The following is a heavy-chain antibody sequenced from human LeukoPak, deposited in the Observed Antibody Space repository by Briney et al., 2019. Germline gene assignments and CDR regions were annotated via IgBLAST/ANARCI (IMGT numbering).Heavy chain of an antibody. CDR3: ARDLAFAEWFVSHPFDP. D-gene: IGHD3-3*02. CDR2: ISSSGSTI. J-gene: IGHJ5*02. V-gene: IGHV3-48*03. Sequence: PGGSLRLSCAASGFTLNSYKMNWVRQAPGKGLEWVSYISSSGSTIYYADSVKGRFTISRDNTKNSLYLQMNSLRAEDTAVYYSARDLAFAEWFVSHPFDPWGQGNLVTVSS. CDR1: GFTLNSYK.